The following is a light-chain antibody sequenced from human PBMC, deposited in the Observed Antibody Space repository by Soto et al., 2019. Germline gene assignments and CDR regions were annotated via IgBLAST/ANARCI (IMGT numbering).Light chain of an antibody. Sequence: QSALTQPASVSGSPGQSITISCTGTSSDVGGYNDVSWYQQHPGKAPKLMIYEVSNRPSGVSDRFSGSKSGNTASLTISGLQAEDEADYYCSSSRSSTTWVFGGGTKLTVL. J-gene: IGLJ3*02. V-gene: IGLV2-14*01. CDR3: SSSRSSTTWV. CDR1: SSDVGGYND. CDR2: EVS.